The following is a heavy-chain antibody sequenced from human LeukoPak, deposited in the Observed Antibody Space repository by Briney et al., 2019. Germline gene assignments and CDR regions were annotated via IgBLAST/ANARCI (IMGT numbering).Heavy chain of an antibody. CDR3: ARRPASYYYDSSGYQNIDY. CDR1: GGSVSSSNW. D-gene: IGHD3-22*01. Sequence: SETLSLTCAVSGGSVSSSNWWSWVRQPPGKGLEWIGEIYHSGSTNYNPSLKSRVTISVDKSKNQFSLKLSSVTAADTAVYYCARRPASYYYDSSGYQNIDYWGQGTLVTVSS. J-gene: IGHJ4*02. V-gene: IGHV4-4*02. CDR2: IYHSGST.